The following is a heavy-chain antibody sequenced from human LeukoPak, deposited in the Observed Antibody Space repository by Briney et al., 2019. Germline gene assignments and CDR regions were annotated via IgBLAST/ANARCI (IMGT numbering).Heavy chain of an antibody. D-gene: IGHD5-12*01. CDR3: ARIPLGYSGAYYFDY. J-gene: IGHJ4*02. V-gene: IGHV4-4*09. Sequence: SETLSLTCTVSRGSISGSIRSYYWSWLRQPPGKGLEWIGYISSSGSVNDNPSLRSRVTISADTSKNQFFLNLSSVSAADTAVYYCARIPLGYSGAYYFDYWGQGTLVTVSP. CDR1: RGSISGSIRSYY. CDR2: ISSSGSV.